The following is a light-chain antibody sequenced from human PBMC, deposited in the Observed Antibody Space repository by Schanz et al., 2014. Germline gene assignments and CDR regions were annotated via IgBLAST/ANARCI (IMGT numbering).Light chain of an antibody. CDR2: AVT. J-gene: IGLJ2*01. CDR1: SSDVGAYDL. CDR3: CSYAGRSLV. V-gene: IGLV2-8*01. Sequence: QSALTQPPSASGSPGQSVAISCTGTSSDVGAYDLVSWYQHHPGKAPKLIIYAVTRRPSGVPARFSGSKSGNTASLTVSGLQADDEADYYCCSYAGRSLVFGGGTKLTVL.